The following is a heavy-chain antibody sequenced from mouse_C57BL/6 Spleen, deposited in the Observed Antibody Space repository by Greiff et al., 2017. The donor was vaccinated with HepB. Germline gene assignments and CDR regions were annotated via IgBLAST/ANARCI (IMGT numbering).Heavy chain of an antibody. D-gene: IGHD1-1*01. CDR3: AYITAVVEDWYFDV. CDR1: GYSFTGYF. J-gene: IGHJ1*03. Sequence: EVQLQQSGPELVKPGDSVKISCKASGYSFTGYFMNWVMQSHGKSLEWIGRINPYNGDTFYNQKFKGKATLTVDKSSSTAHMELRSLTSEDSAVYYCAYITAVVEDWYFDVWGKGTTVTVSS. CDR2: INPYNGDT. V-gene: IGHV1-20*01.